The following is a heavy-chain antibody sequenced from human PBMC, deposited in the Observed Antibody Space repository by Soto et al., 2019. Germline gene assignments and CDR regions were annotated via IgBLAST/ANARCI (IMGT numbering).Heavy chain of an antibody. J-gene: IGHJ4*02. CDR3: ARVLLWFGNLPQRGANFDS. Sequence: GGSLRLSCAASGFTFDGYAMTWVRQAPGKGLDWVSAISGSGGSTYYADSMKGRFTISRDNSKNTLYLQMNSLRAEDTAVYYCARVLLWFGNLPQRGANFDSWGQGTLVTVSS. D-gene: IGHD3-10*01. CDR1: GFTFDGYA. CDR2: ISGSGGST. V-gene: IGHV3-23*01.